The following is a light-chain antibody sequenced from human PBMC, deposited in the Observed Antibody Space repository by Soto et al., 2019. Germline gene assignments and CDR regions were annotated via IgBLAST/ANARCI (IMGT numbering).Light chain of an antibody. J-gene: IGKJ4*01. CDR2: GAS. Sequence: EIVLTQSPGTLSLSPGEGDTLSCRASQSVSSNSLAWYQQKPGQATRLLIYGASTRATGILDRFSGSGSGTDFTLTINRLEPEDFAVYYCQQYGSSPLTFGGGTKVEIK. CDR3: QQYGSSPLT. V-gene: IGKV3-20*01. CDR1: QSVSSNS.